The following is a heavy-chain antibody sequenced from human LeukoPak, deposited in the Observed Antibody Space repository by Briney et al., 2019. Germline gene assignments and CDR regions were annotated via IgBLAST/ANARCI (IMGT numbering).Heavy chain of an antibody. CDR1: GGTFSSYA. CDR2: IIPILGIA. J-gene: IGHJ4*02. D-gene: IGHD3-3*01. CDR3: ARDGAGDDFWSGYWAFDY. Sequence: GASVKVSCKASGGTFSSYAISWVRQAPGQGLEWMGRIIPILGIANYAQKFQGRVTITADKSTSTAYMELSSLRSEDTAVYYCARDGAGDDFWSGYWAFDYWGQGTLVTVSS. V-gene: IGHV1-69*04.